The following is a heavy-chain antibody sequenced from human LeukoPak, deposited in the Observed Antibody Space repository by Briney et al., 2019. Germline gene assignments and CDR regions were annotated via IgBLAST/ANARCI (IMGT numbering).Heavy chain of an antibody. CDR2: IWYDGSNK. CDR1: GFTFSSYG. CDR3: ARSLYSGYDLYYFDY. Sequence: GGSLRLSRAASGFTFSSYGMHWVRQAPGKGLEWVAVIWYDGSNKYYADSVKGRFTISRDNSKNTLYLQMNSLRAEDTAVYYCARSLYSGYDLYYFDYWGQGTLVTVSS. V-gene: IGHV3-33*01. D-gene: IGHD5-12*01. J-gene: IGHJ4*02.